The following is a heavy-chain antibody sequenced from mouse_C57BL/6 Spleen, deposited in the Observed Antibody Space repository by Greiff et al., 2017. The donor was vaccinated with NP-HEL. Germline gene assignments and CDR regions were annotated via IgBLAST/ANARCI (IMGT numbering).Heavy chain of an antibody. CDR2: INPNNGGT. Sequence: EVQLQQSGPELVKPGASVKMSCKASGYTFTDYNMHWVKQSHGQSLEWIGYINPNNGGTSYNQKFKGKATLTVNKSSSTAYMELSSLTSEDSAVYYCASWVWYDYDGAMDYWGQGTSVTVSS. CDR3: ASWVWYDYDGAMDY. J-gene: IGHJ4*01. D-gene: IGHD2-4*01. CDR1: GYTFTDYN. V-gene: IGHV1-22*01.